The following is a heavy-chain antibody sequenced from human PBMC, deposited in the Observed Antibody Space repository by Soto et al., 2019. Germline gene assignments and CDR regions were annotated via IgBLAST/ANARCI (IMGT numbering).Heavy chain of an antibody. V-gene: IGHV3-9*01. J-gene: IGHJ6*02. Sequence: GGSLRLSCAASGYNFDDYALHRVRQVPGKGLEWVSDISWHSGIIGYADSVKGRFTISRDNAKNSLYLQMNSLRVEDTALYYCAKSQRGYGSNSEYYGMDVWGQGTTVTVSS. CDR1: GYNFDDYA. CDR3: AKSQRGYGSNSEYYGMDV. CDR2: ISWHSGII. D-gene: IGHD4-17*01.